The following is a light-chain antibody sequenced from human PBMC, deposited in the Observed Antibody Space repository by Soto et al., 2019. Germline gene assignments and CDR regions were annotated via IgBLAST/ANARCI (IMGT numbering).Light chain of an antibody. CDR2: AAS. CDR3: QQSYSTPPS. Sequence: DIQMTQSPSSLSASVGDRVTITCRASQSISSYLNWYQQKPGKAPKLLIYAASSLQSGVPSRFSGSGSGTAFTLTISSLQPEDFAPYYCQQSYSTPPSFGQGTKLEIK. V-gene: IGKV1-39*01. CDR1: QSISSY. J-gene: IGKJ2*01.